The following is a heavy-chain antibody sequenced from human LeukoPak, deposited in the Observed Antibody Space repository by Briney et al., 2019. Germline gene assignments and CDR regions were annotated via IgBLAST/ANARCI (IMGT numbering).Heavy chain of an antibody. CDR1: GGSISSYY. D-gene: IGHD6-13*01. CDR3: ATLAAAGTLVHILYYFDY. Sequence: SETLSLTCTVSGGSISSYYWSWIRQPPGKGLEWIGYIYYSGSTNYNPSLKSRVTISVDTSKNQFSLKLSSVTAADTAVYYCATLAAAGTLVHILYYFDYWGQGTLVTVSS. CDR2: IYYSGST. V-gene: IGHV4-59*01. J-gene: IGHJ4*02.